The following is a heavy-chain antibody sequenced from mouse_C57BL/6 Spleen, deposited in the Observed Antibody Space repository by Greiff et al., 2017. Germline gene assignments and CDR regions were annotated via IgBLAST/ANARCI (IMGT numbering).Heavy chain of an antibody. Sequence: QVQLQPSWAEPARPGASGKMSCKASGYTFTCFTMHRVKKRSGQGLEWIGYINPSSGYTKYNQKFKDKATLTADKSSSTAYMQLSSLTSEDSAVYYCARADYYGSRWYFDVWGTGTTVTISS. J-gene: IGHJ1*03. CDR1: GYTFTCFT. CDR2: INPSSGYT. D-gene: IGHD1-1*01. V-gene: IGHV1-4*01. CDR3: ARADYYGSRWYFDV.